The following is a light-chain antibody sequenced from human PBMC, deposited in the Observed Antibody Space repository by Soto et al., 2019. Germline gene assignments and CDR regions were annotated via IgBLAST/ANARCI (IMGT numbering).Light chain of an antibody. CDR1: QSVSSY. CDR2: YAS. J-gene: IGKJ4*01. Sequence: EIVLTQSPATLSFSPGERVTLSCRASQSVSSYLAWYQQKPGQAPRLLLYYASNRATGIPARLSGSGSGTYFTRTISSREPEDVSVYYCQHRSNWPLTFSGGTKVEIK. V-gene: IGKV3-11*01. CDR3: QHRSNWPLT.